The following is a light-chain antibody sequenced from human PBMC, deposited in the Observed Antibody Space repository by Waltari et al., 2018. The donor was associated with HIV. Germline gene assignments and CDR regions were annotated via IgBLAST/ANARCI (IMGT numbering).Light chain of an antibody. V-gene: IGKV3-15*01. CDR1: QRVSSN. J-gene: IGKJ1*01. CDR3: QQYNNWPPWT. CDR2: GAS. Sequence: ELVMTQSPATLSVSPGERATLSCRASQRVSSNFAWYQQKPGQAPSLLIYGASTRATGIPARFSGSGSGTEFMLTISSLQSEDFAVYYCQQYNNWPPWTFGQGTKVEIK.